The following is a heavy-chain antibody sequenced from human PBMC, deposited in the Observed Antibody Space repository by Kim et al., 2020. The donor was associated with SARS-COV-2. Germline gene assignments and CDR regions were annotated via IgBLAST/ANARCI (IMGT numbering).Heavy chain of an antibody. Sequence: GGSLRLSCAASGFTFSSYTMHWVRQAPGKGLEWAALISFDGRDEYYADSVKGRFTIFRDNSKNSVYLQMNNLISEDTALYYCVRDNEGFRPLTYWGQGTLVTVSS. V-gene: IGHV3-30*04. CDR3: VRDNEGFRPLTY. D-gene: IGHD1-1*01. CDR1: GFTFSSYT. CDR2: ISFDGRDE. J-gene: IGHJ1*01.